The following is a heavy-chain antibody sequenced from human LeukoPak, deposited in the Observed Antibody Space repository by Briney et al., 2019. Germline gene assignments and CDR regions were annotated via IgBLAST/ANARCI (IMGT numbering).Heavy chain of an antibody. Sequence: GGSLRLSCAASGFTFDDYAMHWVRQAPGKGLEWVSGISSSGSTIYYADSVKGRFTISRDNAKNSLYLQMNSLRAEDTAVYYCAELGITMIGGVWGKGTTVTISS. D-gene: IGHD3-10*02. V-gene: IGHV3-48*03. CDR1: GFTFDDYA. J-gene: IGHJ6*04. CDR2: ISSSGSTI. CDR3: AELGITMIGGV.